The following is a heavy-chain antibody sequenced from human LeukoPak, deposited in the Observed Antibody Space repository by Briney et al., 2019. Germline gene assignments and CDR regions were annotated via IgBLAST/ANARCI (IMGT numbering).Heavy chain of an antibody. V-gene: IGHV4-59*12. CDR3: AREAPYYYYYYYMDV. CDR2: IYYSGST. Sequence: SETLSLTCTVSGGSISSYYWSWIRQPPGKGLEWIGYIYYSGSTNYNPSLKSRVTISVDTSKNQFSLKLSSVTAADTAVYYCAREAPYYYYYYYMDVWGKGTTVTISS. CDR1: GGSISSYY. J-gene: IGHJ6*03.